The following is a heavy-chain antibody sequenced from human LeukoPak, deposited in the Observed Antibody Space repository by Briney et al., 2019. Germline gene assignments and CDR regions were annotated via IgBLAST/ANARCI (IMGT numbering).Heavy chain of an antibody. D-gene: IGHD6-19*01. CDR2: IYYSGST. Sequence: PSETLSLTCTVSGGSISSYYWSWIRQPPGKGLEWIGYIYYSGSTNYNPSLKSRVTISVDTSKNQFSLKLSSVTAADTAVYYCARQDSSGWSGYYYYGMDVWGQGTTVTVSS. CDR3: ARQDSSGWSGYYYYGMDV. V-gene: IGHV4-59*08. J-gene: IGHJ6*02. CDR1: GGSISSYY.